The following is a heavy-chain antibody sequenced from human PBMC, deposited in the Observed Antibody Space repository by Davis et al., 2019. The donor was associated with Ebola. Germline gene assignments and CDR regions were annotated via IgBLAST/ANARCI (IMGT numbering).Heavy chain of an antibody. CDR3: ARGNDDYLSLDY. J-gene: IGHJ4*02. V-gene: IGHV4-59*11. Sequence: MPSETLSLTCTVSGGSISTHYWRWIRQPTGKAPEWIGYVYYSGYTDYNPSLRGRVTISVDTSKDQFSLRLHSVTAADTAVYYCARGNDDYLSLDYWGQGTLVTVSS. D-gene: IGHD4-17*01. CDR2: VYYSGYT. CDR1: GGSISTHY.